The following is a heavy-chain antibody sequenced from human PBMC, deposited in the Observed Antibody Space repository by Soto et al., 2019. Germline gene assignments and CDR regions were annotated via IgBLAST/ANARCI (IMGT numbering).Heavy chain of an antibody. J-gene: IGHJ6*02. Sequence: PGESLKISCKGSGYSFTSYWIGWVRQMPGKGLEWMGIIYPGDSDTRYSPSFQGQVTISADKSISTAYLQWSSLKASDTAMYYYARHDGYCSSTSCYANYYGMDVWGQGTTVTVSS. CDR3: ARHDGYCSSTSCYANYYGMDV. CDR1: GYSFTSYW. CDR2: IYPGDSDT. V-gene: IGHV5-51*01. D-gene: IGHD2-2*03.